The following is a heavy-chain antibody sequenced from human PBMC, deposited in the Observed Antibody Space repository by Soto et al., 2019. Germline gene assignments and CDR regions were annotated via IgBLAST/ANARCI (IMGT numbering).Heavy chain of an antibody. V-gene: IGHV3-11*01. CDR2: ISSSGDTI. CDR3: ARDDQYSSSSHLGSGYFDL. CDR1: VFNFSDYY. J-gene: IGHJ2*01. Sequence: GGALVVSCAASVFNFSDYYMSWIRQAPGKGLEWVSYISSSGDTIYYADSVKGRFTISRDNAKNSLYLQMNSLRAEDTAVYYCARDDQYSSSSHLGSGYFDLWGRGTLVTVSS. D-gene: IGHD6-6*01.